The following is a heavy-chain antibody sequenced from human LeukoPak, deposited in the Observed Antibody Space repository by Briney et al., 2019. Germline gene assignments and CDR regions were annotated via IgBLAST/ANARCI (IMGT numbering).Heavy chain of an antibody. J-gene: IGHJ4*02. D-gene: IGHD3-22*01. Sequence: SETLSLACIVSGGSISSGGYYWSWIRQHPGKGLEWIGYIYYSGSTYYNPSLKSRVTISVDTSKNQFSLKLSSVTAADTAVYYCARAPYYYDSGDRYYFDYWGQGTLVTVSS. CDR3: ARAPYYYDSGDRYYFDY. CDR1: GGSISSGGYY. V-gene: IGHV4-31*03. CDR2: IYYSGST.